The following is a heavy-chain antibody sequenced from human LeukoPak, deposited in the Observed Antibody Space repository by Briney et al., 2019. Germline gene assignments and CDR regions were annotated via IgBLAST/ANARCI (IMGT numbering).Heavy chain of an antibody. CDR1: GYTFTGYY. Sequence: ASVKVSCKASGYTFTGYYMHWVRQAPGQGLEWMGWINPNSGGTNYAQKFQGRVTATRDTSISTAYMELSRLRSDDTAAYYCARARGAWGYFSFGWGQGTLVTVSS. V-gene: IGHV1-2*02. CDR3: ARARGAWGYFSFG. CDR2: INPNSGGT. J-gene: IGHJ4*02. D-gene: IGHD3-16*01.